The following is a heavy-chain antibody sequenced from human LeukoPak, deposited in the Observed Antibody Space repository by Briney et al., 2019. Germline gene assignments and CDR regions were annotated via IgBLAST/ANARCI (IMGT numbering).Heavy chain of an antibody. J-gene: IGHJ4*02. D-gene: IGHD6-19*01. Sequence: GGSLRLSCAASGFTFSSYGMHWVRQAPGKGLEWVAVISYDGSNKYYADPVKGRFTISRDNSKNTLYLQMNSLRAEDTAVYYCANTPLYSSGDHYFDYWGQGTLVTVSS. CDR1: GFTFSSYG. CDR3: ANTPLYSSGDHYFDY. CDR2: ISYDGSNK. V-gene: IGHV3-30*18.